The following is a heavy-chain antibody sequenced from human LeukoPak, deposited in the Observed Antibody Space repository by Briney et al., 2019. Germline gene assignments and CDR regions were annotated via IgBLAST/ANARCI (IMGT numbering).Heavy chain of an antibody. V-gene: IGHV3-48*03. D-gene: IGHD3-3*01. CDR1: GFTFSSYE. CDR3: ARESHVVLRFLEWLPGHYYYYMDV. J-gene: IGHJ6*03. Sequence: GGSLRLSCAASGFTFSSYEMNWVRQAPGKGLEWVSYISSSGSTIYYADSVKGRFTISRDNAKNSLYLQMNSLRAEDTAVYYCARESHVVLRFLEWLPGHYYYYMDVWGKGTTVTVSS. CDR2: ISSSGSTI.